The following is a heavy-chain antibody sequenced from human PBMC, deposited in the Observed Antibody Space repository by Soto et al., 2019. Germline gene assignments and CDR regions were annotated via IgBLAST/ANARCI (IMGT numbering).Heavy chain of an antibody. CDR1: GFTFSNYA. CDR3: AKRPLKAAGFDC. Sequence: EVQLLESGGGLVQPGGSLRLSCAASGFTFSNYAMTWVRQAPGKGLEWVSVITGGGGGTYFVDSVKGRFTISRDNYKNTVYLQMNSLRAADTAVYYCAKRPLKAAGFDCWGQGTLVTGSS. D-gene: IGHD6-13*01. CDR2: ITGGGGGT. V-gene: IGHV3-23*01. J-gene: IGHJ4*02.